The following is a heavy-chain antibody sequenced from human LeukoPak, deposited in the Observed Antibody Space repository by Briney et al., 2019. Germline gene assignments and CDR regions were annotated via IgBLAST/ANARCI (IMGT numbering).Heavy chain of an antibody. V-gene: IGHV3-15*01. CDR2: IKSRNDGGTT. CDR3: TTGRVQGQAVAGTGGFDY. J-gene: IGHJ4*02. Sequence: PGGSLRLSCATSGFTFSDAWMNWVRRATGKGLEWVARIKSRNDGGTTDYAASVKGRFAISRDDSKSALYLQMNSLETEDTAVYYCTTGRVQGQAVAGTGGFDYWGQGTLVTVSS. CDR1: GFTFSDAW. D-gene: IGHD6-19*01.